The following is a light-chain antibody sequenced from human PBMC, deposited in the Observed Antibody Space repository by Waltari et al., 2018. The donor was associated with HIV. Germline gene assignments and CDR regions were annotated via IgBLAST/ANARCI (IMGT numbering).Light chain of an antibody. J-gene: IGLJ2*01. V-gene: IGLV1-40*01. CDR2: SNS. CDR1: SSNIGAGFD. CDR3: QSYDSSLSAL. Sequence: HSVLTQPPSVSGAPGQRVTISCTGSSSNIGAGFDVHWHQHLPGTAPKLLIYSNSNRPSGVPDRFSGSKSGTSASLAITGLQAEDEADYYCQSYDSSLSALFGGGTKLTVL.